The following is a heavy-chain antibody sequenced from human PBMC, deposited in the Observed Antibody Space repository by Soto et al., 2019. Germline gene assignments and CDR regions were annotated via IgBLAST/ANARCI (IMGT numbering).Heavy chain of an antibody. CDR2: IKQDGSEK. J-gene: IGHJ6*03. CDR3: ARDLAGHSGTSYWYYLDV. Sequence: GGSLRLSCAASGLIFGTFWMSWVRQVPGKGLEWVANIKQDGSEKYYVDSVKGRFTISRDNAKNSLYLQMNSLRAEDTAVYYCARDLAGHSGTSYWYYLDVWGKGTTVTVSS. V-gene: IGHV3-7*01. D-gene: IGHD1-1*01. CDR1: GLIFGTFW.